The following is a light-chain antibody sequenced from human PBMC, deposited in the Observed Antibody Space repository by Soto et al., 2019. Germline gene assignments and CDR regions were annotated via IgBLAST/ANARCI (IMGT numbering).Light chain of an antibody. CDR3: QQYDKYST. J-gene: IGKJ1*01. CDR1: QSISSY. Sequence: DIQMTQSPSSLSASVGDRATITCRASQSISSYLNWYQQKPGKAPKLLIYAASSLQSGVPSRFSGSGSGTEFTLTVTSLQPEDFATYFCQQYDKYSTFGHGTRWIS. V-gene: IGKV1-39*01. CDR2: AAS.